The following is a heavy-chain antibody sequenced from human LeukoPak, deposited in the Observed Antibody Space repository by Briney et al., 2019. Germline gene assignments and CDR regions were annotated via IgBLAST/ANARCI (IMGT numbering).Heavy chain of an antibody. CDR1: GFTFDDYG. CDR2: INGDGGSR. CDR3: ARNHDYDSSGYHA. V-gene: IGHV3-20*04. Sequence: GGSLRLSCAASGFTFDDYGMAWVRQAPGKGLEWVSGINGDGGSRGYADSVKGRFTISRDNVKNSLYLQMNSLRVEDTALYYCARNHDYDSSGYHAWGQGTLVTVSS. J-gene: IGHJ5*02. D-gene: IGHD3-22*01.